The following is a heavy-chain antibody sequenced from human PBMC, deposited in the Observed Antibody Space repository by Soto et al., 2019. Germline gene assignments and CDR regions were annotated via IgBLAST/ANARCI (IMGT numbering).Heavy chain of an antibody. J-gene: IGHJ4*02. CDR3: ARAGWFAEGYFDF. D-gene: IGHD3-10*01. CDR2: INAGNGHT. Sequence: ASVKVSCKASGFTFVMYAIHWVRQAPGQGLEWMAWINAGNGHTTYSQKFQGRVTITRDTSARTVYMELRSLRFEDTATYYCARAGWFAEGYFDFWGQGTPVTVSS. V-gene: IGHV1-3*01. CDR1: GFTFVMYA.